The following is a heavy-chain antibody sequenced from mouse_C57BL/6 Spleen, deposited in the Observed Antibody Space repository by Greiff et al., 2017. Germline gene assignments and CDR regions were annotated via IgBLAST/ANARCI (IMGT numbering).Heavy chain of an antibody. CDR1: GFSLTSYG. J-gene: IGHJ4*01. Sequence: QVQLQQSGPGLVQPSQSLSITCTVSGFSLTSYGVHWVRQSPGKGLEWLGVIWRGGSTDYNAAFMSRLSITKDNSKSQVFFKMNSLQADDTAIYYCAKRIYYGSGYYAMDYWSQGTSVTVSS. CDR2: IWRGGST. D-gene: IGHD1-1*01. V-gene: IGHV2-5*01. CDR3: AKRIYYGSGYYAMDY.